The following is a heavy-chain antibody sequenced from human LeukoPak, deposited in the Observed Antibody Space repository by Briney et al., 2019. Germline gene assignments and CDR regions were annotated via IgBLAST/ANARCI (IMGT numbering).Heavy chain of an antibody. Sequence: GASVKVSCKASGYTFTGYYMHWVRQAPGQGLEWMGWINPNSGGTNYAQKFQGRVTMTRDTSISTAYMELSRLRSDDTAVYYCARDYYYSSGYSFFGYWGQGTLVTGS. V-gene: IGHV1-2*02. D-gene: IGHD3-22*01. J-gene: IGHJ4*02. CDR3: ARDYYYSSGYSFFGY. CDR1: GYTFTGYY. CDR2: INPNSGGT.